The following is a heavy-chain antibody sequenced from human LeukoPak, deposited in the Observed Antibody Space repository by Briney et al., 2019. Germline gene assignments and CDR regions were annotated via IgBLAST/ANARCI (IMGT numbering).Heavy chain of an antibody. Sequence: ASVKVSCEAPGYTFTGYYMHWVRQAPGQGLEWMGWINPNSGGTNYAQKFQGRVTMTRDTSISTAYMELSRLRSDDTAVYYCAREGKGERVGATANWFDPRGQGTLVTVSS. CDR1: GYTFTGYY. CDR3: AREGKGERVGATANWFDP. V-gene: IGHV1-2*02. J-gene: IGHJ5*02. D-gene: IGHD1-26*01. CDR2: INPNSGGT.